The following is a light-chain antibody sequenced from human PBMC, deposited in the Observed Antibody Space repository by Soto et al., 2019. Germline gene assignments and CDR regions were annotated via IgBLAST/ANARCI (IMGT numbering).Light chain of an antibody. V-gene: IGLV2-23*01. CDR3: CSYAPTSTFV. CDR2: EGS. Sequence: SSLTPPSPVFGSPGQSLTLSCTGTNSDVGNYNLVSWYQQHPGKAPKLIIYEGSKRPSGVSNRFSGSKSGNTASLTVSGLQAEDEADYYCCSYAPTSTFVFGTGTKVTVL. J-gene: IGLJ1*01. CDR1: NSDVGNYNL.